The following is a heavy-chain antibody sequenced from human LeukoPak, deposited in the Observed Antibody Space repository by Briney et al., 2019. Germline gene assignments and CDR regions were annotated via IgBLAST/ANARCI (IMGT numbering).Heavy chain of an antibody. CDR1: GVSLSGFY. J-gene: IGHJ4*02. CDR2: LNDSGRP. CDR3: ARGGRFGEYFDF. Sequence: SETLSPTCTVYGVSLSGFYWSWIRQSPEKGLQWIGELNDSGRPKYNPSLRNRVTMSQDTSENQFSLILNSLTAADTAVYFCARGGRFGEYFDFWGQGTLVAVSS. D-gene: IGHD2-21*01. V-gene: IGHV4-34*01.